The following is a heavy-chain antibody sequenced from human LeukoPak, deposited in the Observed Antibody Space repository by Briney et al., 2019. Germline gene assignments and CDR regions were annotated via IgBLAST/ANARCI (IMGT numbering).Heavy chain of an antibody. D-gene: IGHD2-21*01. CDR2: INPNSGGT. V-gene: IGHV1-2*02. CDR1: GYTFTGYY. Sequence: ASVKVSCKASGYTFTGYYMHWVRQAPGQGLEWMGWINPNSGGTNYAQKFQGRVTMTRDTSISTAYMELSGLRSDDTAVYYCARVLVARCGGDCYYFDYWGQGTLVTVSS. CDR3: ARVLVARCGGDCYYFDY. J-gene: IGHJ4*02.